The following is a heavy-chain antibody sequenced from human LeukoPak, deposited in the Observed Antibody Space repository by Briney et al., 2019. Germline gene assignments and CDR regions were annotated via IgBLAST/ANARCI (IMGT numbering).Heavy chain of an antibody. D-gene: IGHD7-27*01. CDR2: ISSSSNLI. J-gene: IGHJ2*01. CDR1: GFTFSNYN. Sequence: GGSLRLSCAASGFTFSNYNMNWVRQAPGEGLEWVSSISSSSNLIYYADSVKGRFTISRDNAKNSLDLHMNSLRAEDTAVFYCAREAGTGERWYFDLWGRGTLVTVSS. CDR3: AREAGTGERWYFDL. V-gene: IGHV3-21*01.